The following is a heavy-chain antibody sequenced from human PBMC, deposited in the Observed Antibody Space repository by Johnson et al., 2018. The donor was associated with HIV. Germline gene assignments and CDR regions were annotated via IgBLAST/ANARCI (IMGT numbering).Heavy chain of an antibody. CDR2: ISYDGSNE. CDR3: ARDPSNSRGWLGVAFDI. J-gene: IGHJ3*02. Sequence: QMLLVESGGGVVQPGRSLRLSCAASGFTFRSYIMHWVRQAPGEGLEWVALISYDGSNEYYADSVKGRFTISRDNSKNTLVLQRNTLRAEDTAVYYCARDPSNSRGWLGVAFDIWGQVTMVTVSS. CDR1: GFTFRSYI. V-gene: IGHV3-30-3*01. D-gene: IGHD2/OR15-2a*01.